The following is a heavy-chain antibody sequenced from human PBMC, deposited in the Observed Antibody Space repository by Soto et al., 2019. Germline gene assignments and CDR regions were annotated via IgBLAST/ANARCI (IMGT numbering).Heavy chain of an antibody. CDR3: VRAPRKSVEYCGGDCFRHYDS. CDR2: IKEDGSEK. D-gene: IGHD2-21*02. CDR1: VFTFSSYL. Sequence: GGSLRVSCGFSVFTFSSYLMCWVRQTPGKGLHLVANIKEDGSEKYYVGSVKGRCTISIDNTENSLFLHLNSLTAEDTAVYYCVRAPRKSVEYCGGDCFRHYDSWGQGTMVTVSS. J-gene: IGHJ4*02. V-gene: IGHV3-7*03.